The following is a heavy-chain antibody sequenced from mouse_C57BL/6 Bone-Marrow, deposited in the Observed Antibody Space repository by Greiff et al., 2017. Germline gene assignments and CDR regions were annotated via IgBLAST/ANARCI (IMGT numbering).Heavy chain of an antibody. CDR2: IYPYNGVS. Sequence: EVQLQQSGPELVKPGASVKLSCKASGYSFPGYYMPWVHPSPGNILAWIGSIYPYNGVSSYNQKFKGKATLTVDTSSSTAYMELRSLTSEDSAVYYCARSRGYYGRRWDFDYGGQGTTLTVSA. V-gene: IGHV1-31*01. J-gene: IGHJ2*01. CDR3: ARSRGYYGRRWDFDY. D-gene: IGHD1-1*01. CDR1: GYSFPGYY.